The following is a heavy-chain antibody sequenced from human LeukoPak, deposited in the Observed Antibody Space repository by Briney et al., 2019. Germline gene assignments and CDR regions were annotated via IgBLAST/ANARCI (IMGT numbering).Heavy chain of an antibody. CDR1: GFTFSSYA. D-gene: IGHD3-16*01. J-gene: IGHJ4*02. CDR2: ISGSGGST. CDR3: AKDVGITFGGVTPFDY. Sequence: GGSLRLSCAASGFTFSSYAMSWVRQAPGKGLEWVSAISGSGGSTYYADSVKGRFTISRDNSKNTLYLQMNSLRAEDTAVYYCAKDVGITFGGVTPFDYWGQGTLVTVSS. V-gene: IGHV3-23*01.